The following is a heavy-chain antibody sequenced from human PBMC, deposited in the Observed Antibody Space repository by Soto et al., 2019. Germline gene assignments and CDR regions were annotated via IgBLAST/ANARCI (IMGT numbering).Heavy chain of an antibody. Sequence: QVQLQESGPGLVKPSGTLSLTCAVSGGSISSSNWWSLVRQPQGKGLEWIGESYHSGSTNSNPSLKSRGTITVDKSKNQFSLKLSSVTAADTAVYYCARTRYGSGSYGIDYWGQGTLVTVSS. J-gene: IGHJ4*02. CDR2: SYHSGST. V-gene: IGHV4-4*02. CDR1: GGSISSSNW. D-gene: IGHD3-10*01. CDR3: ARTRYGSGSYGIDY.